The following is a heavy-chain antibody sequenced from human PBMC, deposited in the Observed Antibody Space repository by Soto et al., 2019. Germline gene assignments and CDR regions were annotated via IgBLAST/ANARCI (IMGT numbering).Heavy chain of an antibody. D-gene: IGHD3-22*01. V-gene: IGHV4-59*01. CDR3: ARALPPPYYYDSSGYYPFDY. J-gene: IGHJ4*02. CDR2: IYYSGST. Sequence: SETLSLTCTVSGGSISSYYWSWIRQPPGKGLEWIGYIYYSGSTNYNPSLKSRVAISVDTSKNQFSLKLSSVTAADTAVYYCARALPPPYYYDSSGYYPFDYWGQGTLVTVSS. CDR1: GGSISSYY.